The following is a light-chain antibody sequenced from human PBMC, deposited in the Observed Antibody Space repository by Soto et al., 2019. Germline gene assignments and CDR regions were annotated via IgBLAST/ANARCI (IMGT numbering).Light chain of an antibody. CDR1: QSVSSSY. Sequence: ESVLTQSPGTLSLSRGEKATLSCRASQSVSSSYLAWYQQKPGQAPRLLIYGASSRATGIPDRFSGSGSGTDFTLTVSRLEPEDGAVYYCQQFGRSAGTFGQGTKVDIK. CDR3: QQFGRSAGT. CDR2: GAS. V-gene: IGKV3-20*01. J-gene: IGKJ1*01.